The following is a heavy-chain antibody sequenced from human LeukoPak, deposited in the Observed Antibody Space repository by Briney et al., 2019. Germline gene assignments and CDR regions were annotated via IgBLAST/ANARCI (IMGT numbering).Heavy chain of an antibody. CDR1: GYSFSSND. D-gene: IGHD3-10*01. V-gene: IGHV1-8*01. Sequence: ASVKVSCKASGYSFSSNDINWVRQAAGQGLEWMGWMNPNSGDTDYTQKFQGRVAMTRSTSITTAYMELSSLRSEDTAVYYCARGPFGSGSFLDYWGQGTLVTVSS. J-gene: IGHJ4*02. CDR3: ARGPFGSGSFLDY. CDR2: MNPNSGDT.